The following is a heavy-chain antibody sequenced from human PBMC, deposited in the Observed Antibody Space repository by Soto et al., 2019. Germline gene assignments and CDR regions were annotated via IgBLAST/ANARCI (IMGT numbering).Heavy chain of an antibody. Sequence: ASVKVSCKASGYTFTGYYMHWVRQAPGQGLEWMGWINPNSGGTNYAQKFQGWVTMTRDASISTAYMELSRLRSDDTAVYYCARDSPTYYDFWSRSSDGMDVWGQGTTVTVSS. CDR2: INPNSGGT. J-gene: IGHJ6*02. CDR1: GYTFTGYY. V-gene: IGHV1-2*04. D-gene: IGHD3-3*01. CDR3: ARDSPTYYDFWSRSSDGMDV.